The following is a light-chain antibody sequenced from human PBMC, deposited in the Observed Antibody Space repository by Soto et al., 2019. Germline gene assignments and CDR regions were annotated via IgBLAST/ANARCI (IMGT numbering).Light chain of an antibody. CDR3: CSFTGTDRV. CDR2: NVN. Sequence: QSALTQPRSVSGSPGQSVSISCTGPSSDIGAYVSWYRQRPGKAPKFIIYNVNKRPAGVPDRFSGSKSGNTASLTISGLQADDEADYYCCSFTGTDRVFGGGTKLTVL. J-gene: IGLJ3*02. V-gene: IGLV2-11*01. CDR1: SSDIGAY.